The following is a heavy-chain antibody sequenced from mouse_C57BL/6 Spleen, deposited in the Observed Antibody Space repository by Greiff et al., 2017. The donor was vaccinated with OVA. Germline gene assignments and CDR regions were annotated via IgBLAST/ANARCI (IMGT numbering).Heavy chain of an antibody. D-gene: IGHD3-2*02. CDR2: INPGSGGT. J-gene: IGHJ2*01. CDR3: ARSPVDSSGLPFDY. CDR1: GYAFTNYL. Sequence: VQLQQSGAELVRPGTSVKVSCKASGYAFTNYLIEWVKQRPGQGLEWIGVINPGSGGTNYNEKFKGKATLTADKSSSTAYMQLSSLTSEDSAVYFCARSPVDSSGLPFDYWGQGTTLTVSS. V-gene: IGHV1-54*01.